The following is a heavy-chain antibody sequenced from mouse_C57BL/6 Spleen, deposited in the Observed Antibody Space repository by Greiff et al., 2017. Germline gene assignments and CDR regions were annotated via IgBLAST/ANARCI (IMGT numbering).Heavy chain of an antibody. V-gene: IGHV3-6*01. J-gene: IGHJ1*03. CDR3: ARGDYEYDDWYFDV. D-gene: IGHD2-4*01. CDR2: ISYDGSN. Sequence: EVKLVESGPGLVKPSQSLSLTCSVTGYSITSGYYWNWIRQFPGNKLEWMGYISYDGSNNYNPSLKNRISITRDTSKNQFFLKLNSVTTEDTATYYCARGDYEYDDWYFDVWGTGTTVTVSS. CDR1: GYSITSGYY.